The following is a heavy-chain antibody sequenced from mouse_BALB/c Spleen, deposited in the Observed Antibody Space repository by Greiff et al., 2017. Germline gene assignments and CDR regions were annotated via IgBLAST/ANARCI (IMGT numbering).Heavy chain of an antibody. CDR1: GFTFSSYT. D-gene: IGHD2-10*01. Sequence: EVKLMESGGGLVKPGGSLKLSCAASGFTFSSYTMSWVRQTPEKRLEWVATISSGGSYTYYPDSVKGRFTISRDNAKNTLYLQMSSLKSEDTAMYYCTGTYYGNYDYWGQGTTLTVSS. CDR3: TGTYYGNYDY. V-gene: IGHV5-6-4*01. CDR2: ISSGGSYT. J-gene: IGHJ2*01.